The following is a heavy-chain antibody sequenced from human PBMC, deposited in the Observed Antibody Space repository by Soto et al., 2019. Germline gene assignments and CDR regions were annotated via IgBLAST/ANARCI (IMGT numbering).Heavy chain of an antibody. CDR1: GGTFSSYA. J-gene: IGHJ6*02. CDR2: VIPILGTA. Sequence: SVKVSCKASGGTFSSYAISWVRQAPGQGLEWMGGVIPILGTANYAQKFQGRVTITADESTSTAYMELSSLRSEDTAVYYCARRGYSSSWYYYYYYGMDVWGQGTTVPVS. V-gene: IGHV1-69*13. D-gene: IGHD6-13*01. CDR3: ARRGYSSSWYYYYYYGMDV.